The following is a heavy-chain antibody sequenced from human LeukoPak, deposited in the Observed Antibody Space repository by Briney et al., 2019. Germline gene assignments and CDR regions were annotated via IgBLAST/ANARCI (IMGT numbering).Heavy chain of an antibody. CDR2: ISSSSRTT. CDR1: GFTFSSYT. CDR3: LRGDVRDY. V-gene: IGHV3-21*01. Sequence: GRSLRLSCAASGFTFSSYTMNWVRQAPGKGLEWVSSISSSSRTTHYADSVEGRFTISRDNAKNSLYLQMNSLRAEDTAVYYCLRGDVRDYWGQGTLVTVSS. J-gene: IGHJ4*02. D-gene: IGHD2-21*01.